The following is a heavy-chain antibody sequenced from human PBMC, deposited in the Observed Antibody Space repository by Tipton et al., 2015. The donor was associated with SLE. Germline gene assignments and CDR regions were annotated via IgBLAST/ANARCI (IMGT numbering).Heavy chain of an antibody. CDR2: FYHSGSI. CDR1: GFSIINGYY. Sequence: TLSLTCTVSGFSIINGYYWGWIRQSPGKGLEWIGSFYHSGSIYYNPSLNSRVTIPLDTSKNQFSLRLTSVTAADTAVYYCAKTVAGAAYLFDLWGQGTLVTVSS. CDR3: AKTVAGAAYLFDL. D-gene: IGHD6-19*01. J-gene: IGHJ4*02. V-gene: IGHV4-38-2*02.